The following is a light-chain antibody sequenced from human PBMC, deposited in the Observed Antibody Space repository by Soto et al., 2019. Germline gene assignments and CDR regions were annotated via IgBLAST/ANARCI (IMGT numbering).Light chain of an antibody. CDR3: QQTYRTPWT. V-gene: IGKV1-39*01. CDR2: AAS. CDR1: QSISSH. J-gene: IGKJ1*01. Sequence: DIQMTQSPSSLSASVGDRVTITCRASQSISSHLNWYQQKPGKVTKLLIYAASSLHSGVPSRFSGSGSGTDFTLTIXSLQPEDFATFYCQQTYRTPWTFGQGAKVEI.